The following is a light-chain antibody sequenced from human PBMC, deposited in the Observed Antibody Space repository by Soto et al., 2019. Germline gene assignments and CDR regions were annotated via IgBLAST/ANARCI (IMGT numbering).Light chain of an antibody. CDR3: QQYGNSPPYT. V-gene: IGKV3-20*01. CDR2: VAS. Sequence: EIVLTQSPGTLSLSPGERATLSCRASQSVSSSYLAWYQQKPGQAPRLLIYVASSRATGIPDRFSGSGSGTDFTLTISRLEPEDFAFYYCQQYGNSPPYTFGQGTKLEIK. J-gene: IGKJ2*01. CDR1: QSVSSSY.